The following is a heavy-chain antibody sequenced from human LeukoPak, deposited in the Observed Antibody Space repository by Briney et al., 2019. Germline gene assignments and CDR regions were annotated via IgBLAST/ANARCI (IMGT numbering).Heavy chain of an antibody. CDR1: GGSISSYY. CDR2: IYTSGST. CDR3: ARVGLFPGQDAFDI. Sequence: SETLSLTCTVSGGSISSYYWSWIRQPAGKGLEWIGRIYTSGSTNYNPSLKSRVTMSVDTSKNQFSLKLSSVTAADTAVYYCARVGLFPGQDAFDIWGQGTMVTVSS. D-gene: IGHD1-1*01. V-gene: IGHV4-4*07. J-gene: IGHJ3*02.